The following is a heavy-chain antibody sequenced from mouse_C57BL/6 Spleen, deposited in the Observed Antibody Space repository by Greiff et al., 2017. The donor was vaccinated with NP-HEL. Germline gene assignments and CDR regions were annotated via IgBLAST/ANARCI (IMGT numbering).Heavy chain of an antibody. J-gene: IGHJ2*01. CDR2: INPSTGGT. D-gene: IGHD2-2*01. CDR1: GYSFTGYY. Sequence: EVQLQQSGPELVKPGASVKISCKASGYSFTGYYMNWVKQSPEKSLEWIGEINPSTGGTTYNQKFKAKATLTVNKSSSTAYMQLKSLTSEDSAVYYCARYGYYFDYWGQGTTLTVSS. V-gene: IGHV1-42*01. CDR3: ARYGYYFDY.